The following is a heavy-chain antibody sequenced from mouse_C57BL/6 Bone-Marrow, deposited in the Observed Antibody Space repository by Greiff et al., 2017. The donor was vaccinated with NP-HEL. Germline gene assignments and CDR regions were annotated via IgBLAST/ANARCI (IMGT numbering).Heavy chain of an antibody. CDR3: AREDGYSYYYAMDY. CDR2: IYPGSGST. J-gene: IGHJ4*01. D-gene: IGHD2-3*01. Sequence: VQLQQSGAELVKPGASVKMSCKASGYTFTSYWITWVKQRPGQGLEWIGDIYPGSGSTNYNEKFKSKATLTVDTSSSTAYMQLSSLTSEDSAVYYCAREDGYSYYYAMDYWGQGTSVTVSS. V-gene: IGHV1-55*01. CDR1: GYTFTSYW.